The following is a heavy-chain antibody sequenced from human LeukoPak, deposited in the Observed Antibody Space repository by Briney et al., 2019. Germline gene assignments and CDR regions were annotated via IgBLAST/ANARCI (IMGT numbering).Heavy chain of an antibody. CDR2: TYYRSRWYN. D-gene: IGHD6-19*01. Sequence: SQTLTLTCAISGDSVSSNSAAWNWIRQSPSRGLEWLGRTYYRSRWYNDYAVSVKSRITINPDTSKNQFSLQLNSVTPEDTAVYYCARDVSSPFSLNFDYWGPGTLVTVSS. CDR3: ARDVSSPFSLNFDY. J-gene: IGHJ4*02. V-gene: IGHV6-1*01. CDR1: GDSVSSNSAA.